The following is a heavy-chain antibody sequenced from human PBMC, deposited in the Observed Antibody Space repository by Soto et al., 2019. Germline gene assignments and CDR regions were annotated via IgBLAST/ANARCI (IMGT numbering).Heavy chain of an antibody. CDR3: ARAAPRYCSGGSCYPGRDY. Sequence: SETLSLTCAVYGGSFSSYYWSWIRQPPGKGLEWIGEINHSGSTNYNPSLKRRVTISVDTSKNQFSLKLSSVTAADTAVYYCARAAPRYCSGGSCYPGRDYWGQGNLVTVSS. D-gene: IGHD2-15*01. CDR2: INHSGST. V-gene: IGHV4-34*01. CDR1: GGSFSSYY. J-gene: IGHJ4*02.